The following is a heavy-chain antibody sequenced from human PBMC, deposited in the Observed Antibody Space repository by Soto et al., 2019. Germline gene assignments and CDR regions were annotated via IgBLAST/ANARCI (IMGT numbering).Heavy chain of an antibody. J-gene: IGHJ4*02. V-gene: IGHV3-74*03. CDR1: GLTFRSYW. Sequence: EVQLVESGGGLVQPGESLRLSCAASGLTFRSYWMHWVRQAPGKGLVWVSRINTDGSVAMYVDSVKGRFTISRDNAKNTLYLHMNSLRAEDTAVYYCVRAMQLWRLASWGQGTLVTVSS. CDR2: INTDGSVA. D-gene: IGHD2-2*01. CDR3: VRAMQLWRLAS.